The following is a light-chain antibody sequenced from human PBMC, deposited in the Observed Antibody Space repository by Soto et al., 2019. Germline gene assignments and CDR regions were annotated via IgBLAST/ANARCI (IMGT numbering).Light chain of an antibody. Sequence: QSVLTQPPSASGTPGQRVTISCSTSSSNLGDNTVNWYQQVPGTAPKLLIYNYDQRPSGVPDRFSGSKSGTSASLAISGLQSDDEADYYCAAWDASLNGYVFGTGTKLTVL. V-gene: IGLV1-44*01. CDR1: SSNLGDNT. J-gene: IGLJ1*01. CDR2: NYD. CDR3: AAWDASLNGYV.